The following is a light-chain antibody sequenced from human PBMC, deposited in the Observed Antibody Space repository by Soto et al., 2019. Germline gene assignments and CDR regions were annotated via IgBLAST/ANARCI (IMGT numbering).Light chain of an antibody. CDR2: GAS. J-gene: IGKJ2*01. V-gene: IGKV3-15*01. CDR1: QSVSSN. CDR3: QQYNNWPYT. Sequence: EIVMTQSPATLSVSPGERATLSCRASQSVSSNLAGYQQKPGQAPRLLIYGASTRATGIPARFSGSGSGTEFTLTISSLQSEDCAVYYCQQYNNWPYTFGQGTKLEIK.